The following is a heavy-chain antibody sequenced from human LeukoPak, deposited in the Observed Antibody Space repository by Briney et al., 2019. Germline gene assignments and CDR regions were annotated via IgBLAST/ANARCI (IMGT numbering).Heavy chain of an antibody. CDR2: MNPNSGNT. V-gene: IGHV1-8*01. CDR1: GYTFTSYD. J-gene: IGHJ6*03. D-gene: IGHD6-19*01. CDR3: AKRAGYSSGWYRSGPYYYYYMDV. Sequence: AASVKVSCKASGYTFTSYDINWVRQATGQGLEWMGWMNPNSGNTGYAQKFQGRVTITADKSTSTAYMELSSLRSEDTAVYYCAKRAGYSSGWYRSGPYYYYYMDVWGKGTTVTVSS.